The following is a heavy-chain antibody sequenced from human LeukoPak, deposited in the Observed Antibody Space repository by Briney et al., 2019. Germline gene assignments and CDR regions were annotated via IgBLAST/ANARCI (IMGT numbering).Heavy chain of an antibody. CDR1: GFTFSNAW. CDR2: IKSKTDGGPT. J-gene: IGHJ4*02. D-gene: IGHD1-14*01. CDR3: TTGNTG. Sequence: PGGSLRLSCAASGFTFSNAWMSWVRQAPGKGLEWVGRIKSKTDGGPTDYAAPVKGRLTISRDDSKNTLYLQMNSLKTEDTAVYYCTTGNTGWGQGTLVTVSS. V-gene: IGHV3-15*01.